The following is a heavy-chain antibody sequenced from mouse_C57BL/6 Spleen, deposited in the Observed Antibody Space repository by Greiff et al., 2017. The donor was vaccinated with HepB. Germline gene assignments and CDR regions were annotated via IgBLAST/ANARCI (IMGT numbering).Heavy chain of an antibody. V-gene: IGHV1-18*01. CDR2: INPNNGGT. J-gene: IGHJ2*01. CDR3: ARRDYYGVDY. D-gene: IGHD1-1*01. CDR1: GYTFTDYN. Sequence: EVQLQQSGPELVKPGASVKIPCKASGYTFTDYNMDWVKQSHGKSLEWIGDINPNNGGTIYNQKFKGKATLTVDKSSSTAYMELRSLTSEDTAVYYCARRDYYGVDYWGQGTTLTVSS.